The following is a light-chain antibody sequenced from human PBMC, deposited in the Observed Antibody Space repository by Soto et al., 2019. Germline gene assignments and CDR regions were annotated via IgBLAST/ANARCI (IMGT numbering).Light chain of an antibody. CDR2: DTS. CDR1: TGAVTSGHY. J-gene: IGLJ2*01. V-gene: IGLV7-46*01. CDR3: LLSYSDARKVA. Sequence: QALVTQEPSLTVSPGGTVTLTCGSTTGAVTSGHYPYWFQRKPGQAPKTLIYDTSNKRSWTPARFSGSLLGGKAALTLSGAQPEDEADYYCLLSYSDARKVAFGGGTKLTVL.